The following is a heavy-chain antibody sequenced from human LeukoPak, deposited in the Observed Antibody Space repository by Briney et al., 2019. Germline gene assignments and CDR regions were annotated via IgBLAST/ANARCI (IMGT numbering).Heavy chain of an antibody. J-gene: IGHJ4*02. CDR1: GFNFTDRY. V-gene: IGHV3-72*01. D-gene: IGHD6-19*01. CDR3: VKVRSSGWLDY. Sequence: GGSLRLSCAASGFNFTDRYMDWVRQAPGKGLEWVGRSRNKAHDYNTEYAAAVNDRFIISRDESKNLLYLQMNSLKSEDTAVYFCVKVRSSGWLDYWGQGTQVIVSS. CDR2: SRNKAHDYNT.